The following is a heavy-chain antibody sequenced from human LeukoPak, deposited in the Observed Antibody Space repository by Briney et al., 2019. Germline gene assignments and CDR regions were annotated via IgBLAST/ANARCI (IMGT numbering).Heavy chain of an antibody. V-gene: IGHV4-39*01. CDR2: IYYSGST. D-gene: IGHD5-12*01. CDR3: ARLGGYEFYFDY. J-gene: IGHJ4*02. CDR1: GGSISSSSYC. Sequence: SETLSLTCTVSGGSISSSSYCWGWIRQPPGKGLEWIGSIYYSGSTYYNPSLKSRVTISVDTSKNQFSLKLSSVTAADTAVYYCARLGGYEFYFDYWGQGTLVTVSS.